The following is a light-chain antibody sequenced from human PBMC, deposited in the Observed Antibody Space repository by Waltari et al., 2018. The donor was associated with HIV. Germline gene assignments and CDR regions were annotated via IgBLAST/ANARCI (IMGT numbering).Light chain of an antibody. Sequence: QSALTQPASVSGSPGQSITISCPGTSSDVGGHNLVSGYQQHPGKAPKLMIYEVSKRPSGVSNRFSGSKSGNTASLTISGLQAEDEADYYCCAYAGSTTYVIFGGGTKLTVL. V-gene: IGLV2-23*02. CDR2: EVS. CDR1: SSDVGGHNL. CDR3: CAYAGSTTYVI. J-gene: IGLJ2*01.